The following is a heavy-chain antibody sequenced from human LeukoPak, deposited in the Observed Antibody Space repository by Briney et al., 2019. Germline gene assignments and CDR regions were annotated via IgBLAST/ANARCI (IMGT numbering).Heavy chain of an antibody. CDR1: GFTFDDYA. CDR3: AKDLESGYCTNGVCSYFDY. J-gene: IGHJ4*02. CDR2: ISWNSGSI. V-gene: IGHV3-9*01. D-gene: IGHD2-8*01. Sequence: GRSLRLSCAASGFTFDDYAMHWVRQAPGKGLEWVSGISWNSGSIGYADSVKGRFTISRDIAKNSLYLQMNSLRAEDTALYYCAKDLESGYCTNGVCSYFDYWGQGTLVTVSS.